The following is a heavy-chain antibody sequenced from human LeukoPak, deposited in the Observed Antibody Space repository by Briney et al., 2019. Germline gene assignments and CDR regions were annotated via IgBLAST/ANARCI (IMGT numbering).Heavy chain of an antibody. V-gene: IGHV4-39*01. CDR3: ARVPAAAGTWFWFDP. CDR2: IYYSGST. Sequence: WVRQAPGKGLEWVGSIYYSGSTYYNPSLKSRVTISVDTSKNQFSLKLSSVTAADTAVYYCARVPAAAGTWFWFDPWGQGTLVTVSS. J-gene: IGHJ5*02. D-gene: IGHD6-13*01.